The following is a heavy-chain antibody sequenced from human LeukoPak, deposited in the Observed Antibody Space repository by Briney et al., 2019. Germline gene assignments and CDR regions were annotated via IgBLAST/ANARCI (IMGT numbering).Heavy chain of an antibody. CDR1: GFTFDDYA. CDR3: AKDHIAARPLSHYYYYGMDV. V-gene: IGHV3-9*01. D-gene: IGHD6-6*01. J-gene: IGHJ6*02. CDR2: ISWNSGSI. Sequence: PGGSLRLSCAASGFTFDDYAMHWVRHAPGKGLEWVSGISWNSGSIGYADSVKGRFTISRDNAKNSLYLQMNSLRAEDTALYYCAKDHIAARPLSHYYYYGMDVWGQGTTVTVSS.